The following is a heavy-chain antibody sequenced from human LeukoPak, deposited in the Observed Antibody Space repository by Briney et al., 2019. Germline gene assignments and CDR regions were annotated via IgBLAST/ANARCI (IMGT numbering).Heavy chain of an antibody. CDR2: FDPEDGET. D-gene: IGHD3-10*01. J-gene: IGHJ5*02. CDR1: GYTLTELS. CDR3: ATDYTMVRGVINWFDP. V-gene: IGHV1-24*01. Sequence: ASVKVSCKVSGYTLTELSMHWVRQAPGKGLEWMGGFDPEDGETIYAQKFQGRVTMTEDTSTDTAYMELSSLRSEDTAVYYCATDYTMVRGVINWFDPWGQGTLVTVPS.